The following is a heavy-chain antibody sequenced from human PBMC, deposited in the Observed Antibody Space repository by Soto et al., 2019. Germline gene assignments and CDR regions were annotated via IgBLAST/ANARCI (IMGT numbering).Heavy chain of an antibody. CDR3: ARRSSGWYHFDY. CDR2: ISSSSSTI. Sequence: PGGSLRLSCAASGFTFSSYAMHWVRQAPGKGLEWVSDISSSSSTIYYADSVKGRFTISRDNAKNSLYLQMNSLRAEDTAVYYCARRSSGWYHFDYWGQGALVTVSS. V-gene: IGHV3-48*01. J-gene: IGHJ4*02. CDR1: GFTFSSYA. D-gene: IGHD6-19*01.